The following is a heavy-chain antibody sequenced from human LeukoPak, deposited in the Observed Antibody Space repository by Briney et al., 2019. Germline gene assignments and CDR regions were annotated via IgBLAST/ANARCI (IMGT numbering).Heavy chain of an antibody. D-gene: IGHD1-26*01. Sequence: GGSLRLSCAASGFTFSNYAMNWVRQAPGKGLEWVSTISSNGINTYYADSVKGRFTISRDNSKNTLYVQMNSLGAEDTAVYYCAKSSIVGATTLYFDYWGQGTLVTVSS. V-gene: IGHV3-23*01. CDR2: ISSNGINT. CDR1: GFTFSNYA. J-gene: IGHJ4*02. CDR3: AKSSIVGATTLYFDY.